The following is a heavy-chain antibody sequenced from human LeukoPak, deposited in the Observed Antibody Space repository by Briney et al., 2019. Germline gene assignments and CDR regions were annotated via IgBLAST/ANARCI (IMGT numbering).Heavy chain of an antibody. D-gene: IGHD6-19*01. J-gene: IGHJ4*02. Sequence: GGSLRLSCAASGFTFSSYEMNWVRQAPGKGLEWVSNISSSGSTRTYADSVKGRFTISRDNAKNSLYLEMNSLRAEDTAVYYCAREIVSAVAGNFDYWGQGTLVTVSS. CDR1: GFTFSSYE. V-gene: IGHV3-48*03. CDR3: AREIVSAVAGNFDY. CDR2: ISSSGSTR.